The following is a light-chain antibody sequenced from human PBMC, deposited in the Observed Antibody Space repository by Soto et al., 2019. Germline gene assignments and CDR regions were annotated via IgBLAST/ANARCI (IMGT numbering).Light chain of an antibody. CDR1: RLADKF. V-gene: IGLV3-1*01. J-gene: IGLJ2*01. Sequence: SSELTQPPSMSVSPGQTASITCAGDRLADKFVSWYQQKPCQSPLLVSYQDTKRPSGIPERFSGSKSGDTATLTIRGTQTMDEADYYCQAWGSSSAVFGGGTKLTVL. CDR2: QDT. CDR3: QAWGSSSAV.